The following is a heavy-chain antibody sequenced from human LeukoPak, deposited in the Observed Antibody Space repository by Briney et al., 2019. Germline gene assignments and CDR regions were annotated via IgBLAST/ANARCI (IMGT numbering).Heavy chain of an antibody. CDR1: GFTFSSYS. CDR3: ARDQPPTTDSTGP. J-gene: IGHJ5*02. Sequence: PGGSLRLSCAASGFTFSSYSMNWVRQAPGKGLEWVSYISSSSSYIYYADSVKGRFTISRDNAKNSLYLQMNSLRAEDTAVYYCARDQPPTTDSTGPWGQGTLVTVSS. D-gene: IGHD1-1*01. V-gene: IGHV3-21*01. CDR2: ISSSSSYI.